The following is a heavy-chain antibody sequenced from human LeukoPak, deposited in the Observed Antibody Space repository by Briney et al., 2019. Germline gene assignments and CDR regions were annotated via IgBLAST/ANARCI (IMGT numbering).Heavy chain of an antibody. V-gene: IGHV3-7*01. D-gene: IGHD6-6*01. CDR2: VKHGGSEK. J-gene: IGHJ3*02. CDR3: ASQRIAARGGSYDM. Sequence: GESLRLSCAASGFTISSDWLCWGRQAPAKGQDWVANVKHGGSEKYYVDSVKGRSTLSRDNDITSLYLQMNSMRAEDTALYYCASQRIAARGGSYDMWGEGTMVTVS. CDR1: GFTISSDW.